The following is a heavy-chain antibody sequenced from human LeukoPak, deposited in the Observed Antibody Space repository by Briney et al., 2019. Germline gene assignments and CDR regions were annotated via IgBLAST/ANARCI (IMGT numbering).Heavy chain of an antibody. D-gene: IGHD5-12*01. V-gene: IGHV3-48*02. J-gene: IGHJ4*02. CDR3: ASPYSGYGWGHRDY. CDR2: ISSSSTTI. Sequence: GGSLRLSCAASGFTFSSYSMNWVRQAPEKGLEWVSHISSSSTTIYYADSVKGRFTISRDNAKNSLYLQMNSLRDEDTAVYYCASPYSGYGWGHRDYWGQGTLVTVSS. CDR1: GFTFSSYS.